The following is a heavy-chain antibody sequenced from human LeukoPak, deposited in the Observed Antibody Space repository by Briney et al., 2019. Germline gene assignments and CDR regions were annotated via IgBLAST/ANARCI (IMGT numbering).Heavy chain of an antibody. CDR3: AKGHYMDV. CDR1: GFTFISYS. Sequence: GGSLRLSCAASGFTFISYSMSWVRQAPGKGLEWVSSISSSSSYIYYADSVKGRFTISRDNAKNSLYLQMNSLRAEDTAVYYCAKGHYMDVWGKGNPGHRLL. J-gene: IGHJ6*03. CDR2: ISSSSSYI. V-gene: IGHV3-21*01.